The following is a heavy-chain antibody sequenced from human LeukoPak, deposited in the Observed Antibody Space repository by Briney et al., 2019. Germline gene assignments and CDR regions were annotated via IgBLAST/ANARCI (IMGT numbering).Heavy chain of an antibody. CDR2: IYYSGST. J-gene: IGHJ5*02. CDR3: ARVVWSSGYPNWFDP. Sequence: SETLSLTCTVSGGSISSSSYYWGWIRQPPGKGLEWIGYIYYSGSTNYNPSLKSRVTISVDTSKNQFSLKLSSVTAADTAVYYCARVVWSSGYPNWFDPWGQGTLVTVSS. CDR1: GGSISSSSYY. V-gene: IGHV4-61*05. D-gene: IGHD3-22*01.